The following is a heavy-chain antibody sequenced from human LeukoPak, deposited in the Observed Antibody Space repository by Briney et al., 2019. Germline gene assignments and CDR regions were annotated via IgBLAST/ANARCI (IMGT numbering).Heavy chain of an antibody. CDR3: AKISDYSNFLDY. D-gene: IGHD4-11*01. CDR1: GFTFSSYG. J-gene: IGHJ4*02. Sequence: GRSLRLSCAASGFTFSSYGMHWVRQAPGKGLEWVAVVWYDGSNKYYADSVKGRFTTSRDNSKNTPYLQMNSLRAEDTAVYYCAKISDYSNFLDYWGQGTLVTVSS. V-gene: IGHV3-33*06. CDR2: VWYDGSNK.